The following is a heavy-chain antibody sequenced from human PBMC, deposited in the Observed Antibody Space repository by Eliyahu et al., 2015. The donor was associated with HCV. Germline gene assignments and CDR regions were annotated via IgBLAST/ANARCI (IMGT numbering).Heavy chain of an antibody. Sequence: EVQLVESGGGLVQPGASLRLSCAASGFTFNNSWMSWVRQTPGKGLEWVAIIKPDGSEKSCVDSVKGRFTISRDNAKNSVYLQMDSLRAEDTAVYYCARGSWDANWGQGTLVTVSS. CDR1: GFTFNNSW. CDR2: IKPDGSEK. D-gene: IGHD6-13*01. J-gene: IGHJ4*02. V-gene: IGHV3-7*01. CDR3: ARGSWDAN.